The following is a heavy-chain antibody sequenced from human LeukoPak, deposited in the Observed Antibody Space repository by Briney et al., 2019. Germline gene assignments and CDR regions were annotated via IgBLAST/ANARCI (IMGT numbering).Heavy chain of an antibody. CDR1: GGTFSSYA. J-gene: IGHJ4*02. V-gene: IGHV5-51*01. CDR3: ARSISGSYHAALGY. D-gene: IGHD1-26*01. Sequence: ASVKVSCKASGGTFSSYAIGWVRQMPGKGLEWMGIIYPGDSDTRYSPSFQGQVTISADKSNNTAYLQWSSLKASDTAMYYCARSISGSYHAALGYWGQGTLVTVSS. CDR2: IYPGDSDT.